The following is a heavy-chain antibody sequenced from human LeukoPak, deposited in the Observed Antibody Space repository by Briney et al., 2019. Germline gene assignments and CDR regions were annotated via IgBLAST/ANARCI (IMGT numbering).Heavy chain of an antibody. CDR1: GFTFSSYA. CDR2: ISGSGGST. D-gene: IGHD6-13*01. CDR3: AKDRKYSSSWRNYGMDV. J-gene: IGHJ6*02. V-gene: IGHV3-23*01. Sequence: GGSLRLSCAASGFTFSSYAMSWVRQAPGKGLEWVSAISGSGGSTYYADSVKGRFTISRDNSKNTLYLQMNSLRAEDTAVYYCAKDRKYSSSWRNYGMDVWGQGTTVTVSS.